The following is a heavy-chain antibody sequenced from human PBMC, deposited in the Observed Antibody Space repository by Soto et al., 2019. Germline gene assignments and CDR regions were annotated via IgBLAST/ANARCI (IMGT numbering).Heavy chain of an antibody. J-gene: IGHJ6*02. CDR3: ARGQRNTAMLLSQYYYYGMDV. CDR2: INHSGST. Sequence: PSETLSLTCAVYGGSFSGHYWSWIHQPPGKGLEWIGEINHSGSTNYNPSLKSRVTISVDTSKNQFSLKLSSVTAADTAVYYCARGQRNTAMLLSQYYYYGMDVWGQGTTVTVSS. D-gene: IGHD5-18*01. CDR1: GGSFSGHY. V-gene: IGHV4-34*01.